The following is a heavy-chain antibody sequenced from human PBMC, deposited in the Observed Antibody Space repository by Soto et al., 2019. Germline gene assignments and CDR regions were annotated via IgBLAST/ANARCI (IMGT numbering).Heavy chain of an antibody. D-gene: IGHD1-1*01. V-gene: IGHV1-46*01. CDR1: GYTFTSYY. J-gene: IGHJ4*02. Sequence: GASVKVSCKASGYTFTSYYMHWVRQAPGQGLEWMGFINPSGGSTSYAQRFQGGVTMTRDTSTSTVYMELSSLRSEATAVYYCARNDKSGLDYWGQGTLVTVSS. CDR3: ARNDKSGLDY. CDR2: INPSGGST.